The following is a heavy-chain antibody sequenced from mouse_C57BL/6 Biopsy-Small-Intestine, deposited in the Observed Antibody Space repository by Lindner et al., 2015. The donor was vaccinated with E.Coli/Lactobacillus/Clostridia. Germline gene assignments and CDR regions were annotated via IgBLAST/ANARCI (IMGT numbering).Heavy chain of an antibody. D-gene: IGHD3-3*01. J-gene: IGHJ1*03. CDR1: GFSLTSYG. CDR2: IWGDGST. V-gene: IGHV2-3*01. Sequence: VQLQESGPGLVAPSQSLSLTCTVSGFSLTSYGVSWIRQPPGKGLEWLGVIWGDGSTNYHSALISRLSISKDDSKSQVFLKLSSLQTDDTATYYCAEPEGGDVWGTGTTVTVSS. CDR3: AEPEGGDV.